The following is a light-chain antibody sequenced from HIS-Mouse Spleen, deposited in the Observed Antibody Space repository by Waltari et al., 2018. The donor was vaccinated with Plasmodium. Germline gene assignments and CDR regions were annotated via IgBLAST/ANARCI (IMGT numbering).Light chain of an antibody. J-gene: IGKJ1*01. CDR3: QQYNSYWT. Sequence: DLKMTQSPSTLSASVGDRVTITCRASQSSSSWLAWYQQKPGKAPKLLIYKASSLESGVPSRFSGSGSGTEFTLTISSLQPDDFATYYCQQYNSYWTFGQGTKVEIK. CDR1: QSSSSW. V-gene: IGKV1-5*03. CDR2: KAS.